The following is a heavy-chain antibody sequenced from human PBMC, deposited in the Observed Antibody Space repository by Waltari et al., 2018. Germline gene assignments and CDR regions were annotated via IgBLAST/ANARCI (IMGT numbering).Heavy chain of an antibody. D-gene: IGHD3-22*01. V-gene: IGHV4-59*08. Sequence: HVQLQESGPGLVRPSETLYLTCAVSGDFLVEDYWTWIRQAPGKGLEWIAYLRNTGATKCTPSLESRVTISSVTSKKQFSLRLTSVTAADTAIYYCARLPKKYYDSLGWGFFDYWGQGILVTVSS. CDR3: ARLPKKYYDSLGWGFFDY. J-gene: IGHJ4*02. CDR2: LRNTGAT. CDR1: GDFLVEDY.